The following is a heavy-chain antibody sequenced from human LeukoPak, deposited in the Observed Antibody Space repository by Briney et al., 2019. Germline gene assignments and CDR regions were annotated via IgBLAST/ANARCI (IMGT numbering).Heavy chain of an antibody. J-gene: IGHJ4*02. D-gene: IGHD6-19*01. Sequence: LSLTCTVSGGSISSYYWSWIRQPPGKGLEWVSGISWNSGSMEYADSVKGRFTISRDNAKNSLYLQMNSLRVEDTALYYCARDSRSSAWYGYWGQGTLVTVSS. V-gene: IGHV3-9*01. CDR1: GGSISSYY. CDR2: ISWNSGSM. CDR3: ARDSRSSAWYGY.